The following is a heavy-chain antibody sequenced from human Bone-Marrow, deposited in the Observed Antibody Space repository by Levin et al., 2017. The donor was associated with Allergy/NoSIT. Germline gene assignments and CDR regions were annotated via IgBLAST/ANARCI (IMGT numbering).Heavy chain of an antibody. D-gene: IGHD5-18*01. Sequence: PGGSLRLSCAVSGFTFSTYAMNWVRQTPGKGLEWVSGISHSGGATYYADAVKGRFTISRDNSKNTLYLQMKSLRAEDTAVYYCAKDLGTVMVTKIDYWGQGTLVTVSS. CDR3: AKDLGTVMVTKIDY. J-gene: IGHJ4*02. CDR2: ISHSGGAT. CDR1: GFTFSTYA. V-gene: IGHV3-23*01.